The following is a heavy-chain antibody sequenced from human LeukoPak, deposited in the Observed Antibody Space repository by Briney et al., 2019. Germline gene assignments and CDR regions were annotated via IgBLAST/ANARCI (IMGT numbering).Heavy chain of an antibody. V-gene: IGHV3-23*01. CDR1: GFTFSSYE. Sequence: GGSLRLSCAASGFTFSSYEMNWVRQAPGKGLEWVSAIVGSGGNTYYADSVKGRFTISRDSSKNTLYLRMNSLRAEDTAVYYCAKDGSGSYQIDWGQGTLVTVSS. D-gene: IGHD3-10*01. J-gene: IGHJ4*02. CDR2: IVGSGGNT. CDR3: AKDGSGSYQID.